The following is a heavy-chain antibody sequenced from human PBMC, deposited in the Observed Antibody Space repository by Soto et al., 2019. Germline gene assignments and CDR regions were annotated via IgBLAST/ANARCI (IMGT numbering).Heavy chain of an antibody. CDR2: INPSGGST. J-gene: IGHJ4*01. D-gene: IGHD3-10*01. Sequence: ASVKVSCKASGGTFSSYAISWVRQAPGQGLEWMGGINPSGGSTSYAQKFQGRVTMTRDTSTSTVYMELSSLRSEDTAVYYCARDILFDRLAQLDYWGQGTLVTLSS. V-gene: IGHV1-46*03. CDR1: GGTFSSYA. CDR3: ARDILFDRLAQLDY.